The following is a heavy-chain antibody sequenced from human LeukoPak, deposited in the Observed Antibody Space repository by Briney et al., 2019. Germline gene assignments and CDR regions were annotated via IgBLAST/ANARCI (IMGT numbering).Heavy chain of an antibody. CDR1: GGSISSYY. J-gene: IGHJ4*02. D-gene: IGHD5-24*01. CDR3: ARGVEWLQSSEYFDY. CDR2: IYYSGGT. Sequence: SETLSLTCTVSGGSISSYYWSWIRQPPGKGLEWIGYIYYSGGTNYNPSLKSRVTISVDTSKNQFSLKLSSVTAADTAVYYCARGVEWLQSSEYFDYWGQGTLVTVSS. V-gene: IGHV4-59*01.